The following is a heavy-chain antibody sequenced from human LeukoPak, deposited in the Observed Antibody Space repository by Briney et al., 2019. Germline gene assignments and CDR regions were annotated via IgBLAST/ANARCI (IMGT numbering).Heavy chain of an antibody. Sequence: PGGSLRLSCAASRFTFSNYCMHWVRQAPGKGLVWVSPINPDGSSTTYADSVKGRFTISRDNAKNTVSLQMNGLRADDTAAYFCVRALFEYNANDFWGQGTLVTVSS. CDR2: INPDGSST. CDR1: RFTFSNYC. CDR3: VRALFEYNANDF. D-gene: IGHD1-1*01. J-gene: IGHJ4*02. V-gene: IGHV3-74*01.